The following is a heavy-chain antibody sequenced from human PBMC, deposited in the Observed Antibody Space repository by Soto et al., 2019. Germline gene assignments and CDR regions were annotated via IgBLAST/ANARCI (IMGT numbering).Heavy chain of an antibody. J-gene: IGHJ4*02. D-gene: IGHD3-10*01. CDR2: IYYSGST. Sequence: SETLSLTCTVSGGSINNYYGSWIRQPPGKGLEWIGTIYYSGSTYYNPSLKSRVTISVDTSKNQFSLKLSSVTAADTAVYYCARDYLGSGSYYNHGYWGQGILVTVSS. V-gene: IGHV4-59*04. CDR3: ARDYLGSGSYYNHGY. CDR1: GGSINNYY.